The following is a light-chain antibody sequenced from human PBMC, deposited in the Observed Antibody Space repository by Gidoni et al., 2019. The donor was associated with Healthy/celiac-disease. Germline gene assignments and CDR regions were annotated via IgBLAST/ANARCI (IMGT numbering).Light chain of an antibody. Sequence: QSELTQPPSASGTPGQRVTSSCSGSSSNIGSNTVNWYQQLPGTAPKLLIYSNNQRPSGVPDRFSGSKSGTSASLAISGLQSEDEADYYCAAWDDSLNGPVFGGGTKLTVL. CDR3: AAWDDSLNGPV. J-gene: IGLJ3*02. CDR2: SNN. V-gene: IGLV1-44*01. CDR1: SSNIGSNT.